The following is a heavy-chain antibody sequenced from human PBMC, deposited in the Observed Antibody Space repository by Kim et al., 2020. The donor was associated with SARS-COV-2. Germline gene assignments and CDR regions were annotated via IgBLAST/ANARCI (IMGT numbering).Heavy chain of an antibody. V-gene: IGHV3-30-3*01. D-gene: IGHD3-22*01. Sequence: GGSLRLSCAASGFSFRGYTMHWVRQAPGKGVEWVAVISYNGDNTDHADSVNGRFTISRDNSKNTLYLQMNSLRAEDSAVYYCARDPTYDDSGYFDYWGQGTLVTVSS. CDR1: GFSFRGYT. CDR2: ISYNGDNT. J-gene: IGHJ4*02. CDR3: ARDPTYDDSGYFDY.